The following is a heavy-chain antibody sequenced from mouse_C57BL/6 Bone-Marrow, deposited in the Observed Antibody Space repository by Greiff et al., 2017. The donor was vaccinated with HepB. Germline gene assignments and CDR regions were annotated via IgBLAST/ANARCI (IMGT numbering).Heavy chain of an antibody. CDR1: GYTFTSYW. CDR2: IHPNSGST. J-gene: IGHJ2*01. V-gene: IGHV1-64*01. CDR3: ARGAYYGSSPDFDY. D-gene: IGHD1-1*01. Sequence: QVHVKQPGAELVKPGASVKLSCKASGYTFTSYWMHWVKQRPGQGLEWIGMIHPNSGSTNYNEKFKSKATLTVDKSSSTAYMQLSSLTSEDSAVYYCARGAYYGSSPDFDYWGQGTTLTVSS.